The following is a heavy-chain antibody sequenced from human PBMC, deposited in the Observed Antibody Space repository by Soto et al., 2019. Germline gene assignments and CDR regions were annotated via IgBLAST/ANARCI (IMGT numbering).Heavy chain of an antibody. CDR3: ARARSNYAYNYALDV. J-gene: IGHJ6*02. CDR1: GGTFNSYA. V-gene: IGHV1-69*06. CDR2: IIPLFGAP. Sequence: QVQLVQSGAEVKKPGSAVNVSCKASGGTFNSYAVSWVRQAPGQGLEWMGGIIPLFGAPRYAQKFQGRVTITADKATSTVYMEVNSLRSEDTAVFYCARARSNYAYNYALDVWGQGTTVIVS. D-gene: IGHD4-4*01.